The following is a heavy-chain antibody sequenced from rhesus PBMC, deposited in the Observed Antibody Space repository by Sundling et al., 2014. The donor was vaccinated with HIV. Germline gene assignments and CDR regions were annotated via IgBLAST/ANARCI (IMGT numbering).Heavy chain of an antibody. D-gene: IGHD3-28*01. J-gene: IGHJ4*01. CDR2: ISWSGDSA. V-gene: IGHV3-201*01. Sequence: EVQLVESGGGVVQPGGSLRLSCAASGFTFDDYAMHWVRQAPGKGLGWVSGISWSGDSAGYADSVKGRFTISRDNAKNSLYLQMNRLRADDTALYYCARGGRGEWLLSDLEYWGQGVLVTVSS. CDR3: ARGGRGEWLLSDLEY. CDR1: GFTFDDYA.